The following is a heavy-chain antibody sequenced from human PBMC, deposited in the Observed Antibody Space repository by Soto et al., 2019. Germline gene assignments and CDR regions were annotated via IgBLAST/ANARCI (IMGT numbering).Heavy chain of an antibody. D-gene: IGHD6-13*01. CDR1: GYTFTSYG. CDR2: ISAYNGNT. J-gene: IGHJ4*02. CDR3: ARVREVAAAGLGEYFDY. V-gene: IGHV1-18*01. Sequence: QVQLVQSGAEVKKPGASVKVSCKASGYTFTSYGISWVRQAPGQGLEWMGWISAYNGNTNYAQKLQGRVTMTTDTSTSTAYMELRSLRYDDTALYYCARVREVAAAGLGEYFDYWGQGTLVTVSS.